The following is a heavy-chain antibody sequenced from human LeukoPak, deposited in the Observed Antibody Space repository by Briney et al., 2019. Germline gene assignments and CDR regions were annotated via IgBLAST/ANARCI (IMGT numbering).Heavy chain of an antibody. V-gene: IGHV3-21*01. CDR1: GFTFSSYS. J-gene: IGHJ3*02. CDR3: AGDRGELLPDAFDI. Sequence: GGSLRLSCAASGFTFSSYSMNWVRQAPGKGLEWVSSISNSSSYIYYADSVKGRFTISRDNAKNSLYLQMNSLRAEDTAVYYCAGDRGELLPDAFDIWGQGTMVTVSS. D-gene: IGHD1-26*01. CDR2: ISNSSSYI.